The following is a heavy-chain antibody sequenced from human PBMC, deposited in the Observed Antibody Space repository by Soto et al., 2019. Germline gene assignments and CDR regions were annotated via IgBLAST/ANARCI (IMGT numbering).Heavy chain of an antibody. CDR1: GFTFSSYA. CDR2: VSIGGST. D-gene: IGHD2-15*01. J-gene: IGHJ4*02. Sequence: DVQLLESGGGLVQPGGSLRLSCAASGFTFSSYAMGWVRQGPGKGLEWVAVVSIGGSTHYADSVRGRFTISRDNSKNTLSLQMNSLTAEDTAVYFCAKRRGAGGHFDYCGQGALVTVSS. CDR3: AKRRGAGGHFDY. V-gene: IGHV3-23*01.